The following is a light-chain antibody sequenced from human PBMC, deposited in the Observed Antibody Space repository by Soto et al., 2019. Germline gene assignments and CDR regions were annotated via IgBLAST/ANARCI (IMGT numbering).Light chain of an antibody. CDR1: RNINTW. CDR2: GAS. CDR3: QQYDSYSTWT. J-gene: IGKJ1*01. V-gene: IGKV1-5*01. Sequence: DIQMTQSPSTLSASVGHRFTITCRASRNINTWLAGYQQKQGRAPKLLIYGASTLESGVPSRFSGSGSGTEFTLTISSLQPDDFATYYCQQYDSYSTWTFGQGTKVDIK.